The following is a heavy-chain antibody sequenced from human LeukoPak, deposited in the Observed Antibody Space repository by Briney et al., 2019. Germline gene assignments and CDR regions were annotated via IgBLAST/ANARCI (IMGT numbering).Heavy chain of an antibody. V-gene: IGHV3-15*01. CDR1: GFTFSNAW. CDR2: IKSKTDGGTT. J-gene: IGHJ4*02. CDR3: TTDLSGDYNIFDY. Sequence: PGGSLRLSCAASGFTFSNAWMSWVRQAPGKGLEWVGRIKSKTDGGTTDYAAPVKGRFTISRDDSKNTLYLQMNSLKTEDTAVYYCTTDLSGDYNIFDYRGQGTLVTVSS. D-gene: IGHD4-17*01.